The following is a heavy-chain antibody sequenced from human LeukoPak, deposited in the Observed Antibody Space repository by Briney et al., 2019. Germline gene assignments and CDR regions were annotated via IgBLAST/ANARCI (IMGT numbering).Heavy chain of an antibody. V-gene: IGHV3-21*01. Sequence: GGSLRLSCAASGFTFSSYSMNWVRQAPGKGLEWVSSISSSSSYIYYADSVKGRFTISRDNAKNSLYLQMNSLRAEDTAVYYCARAYGTGAPVDYWGQGTLVTVSS. CDR1: GFTFSSYS. CDR2: ISSSSSYI. J-gene: IGHJ4*02. D-gene: IGHD7-27*01. CDR3: ARAYGTGAPVDY.